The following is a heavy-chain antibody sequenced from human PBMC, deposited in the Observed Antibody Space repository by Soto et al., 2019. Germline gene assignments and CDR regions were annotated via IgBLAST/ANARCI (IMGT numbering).Heavy chain of an antibody. CDR3: ARRVGLAPVYDAYDF. J-gene: IGHJ3*01. D-gene: IGHD3-3*02. CDR1: GYTLTELS. Sequence: ASVKVSCTVSGYTLTELSMHWVRQAPGKGLEWMGGVDPDNGKTHCAQKFQGRVTMTTDTSTSTAYMELRSLRPDDTAVYYCARRVGLAPVYDAYDFWGQGTMVTVSS. V-gene: IGHV1-24*01. CDR2: VDPDNGKT.